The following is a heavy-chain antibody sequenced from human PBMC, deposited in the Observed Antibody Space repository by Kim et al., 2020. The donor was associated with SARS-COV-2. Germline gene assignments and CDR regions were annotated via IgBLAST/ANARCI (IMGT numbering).Heavy chain of an antibody. CDR1: GGSLSGYY. CDR3: ARSLYHAPSNSWVRFDP. J-gene: IGHJ5*02. CDR2: IYHSGTT. D-gene: IGHD6-13*01. Sequence: SETLSLTCAVYGGSLSGYYWSWIRQPPGKGLEWMGEIYHSGTTNYNPSLKSRVTISVDTSKNQFTLKLRSVTAADTAVYYCARSLYHAPSNSWVRFDPWGQGTLVTVSS. V-gene: IGHV4-34*01.